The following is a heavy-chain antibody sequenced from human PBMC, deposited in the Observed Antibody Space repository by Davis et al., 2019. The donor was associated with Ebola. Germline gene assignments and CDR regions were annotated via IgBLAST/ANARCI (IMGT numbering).Heavy chain of an antibody. V-gene: IGHV1-69*13. CDR2: FIPVFARA. J-gene: IGHJ5*02. Sequence: AASVKVSCKASGGTFSTYTFTWVRQAPGQGLEWMGGFIPVFARANYAPKFQGRVTMTADESTSTVYMELTRLTSEDTAVYYCARDLLRDWTDVWGLGTLVTASS. CDR3: ARDLLRDWTDV. CDR1: GGTFSTYT. D-gene: IGHD3-16*01.